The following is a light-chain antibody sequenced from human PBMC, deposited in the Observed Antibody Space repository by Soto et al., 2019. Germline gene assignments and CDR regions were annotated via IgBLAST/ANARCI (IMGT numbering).Light chain of an antibody. CDR3: SSNLSFMHFCV. CDR2: DVS. Sequence: NGSSSDVGSYKFVSWYQQHPGKAPKLMLYDVSNRPSGISNRFSGSTSGNTASLTISGLQAEDEANYSYSSNLSFMHFCVFGIGTTVTV. V-gene: IGLV2-14*04. CDR1: SSDVGSYKF. J-gene: IGLJ1*01.